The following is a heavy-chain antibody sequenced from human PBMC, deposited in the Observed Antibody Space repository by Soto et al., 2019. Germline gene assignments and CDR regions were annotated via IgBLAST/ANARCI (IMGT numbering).Heavy chain of an antibody. V-gene: IGHV1-2*04. Sequence: ASVKVSCKASGYTFTGYYMHWVRQAPGQGLEWMGWINPNSGGTNYAQKFQGWVTMTRDTSISTAYMELSRLRSDDTAVYYCAREWSSGWSYFDYWGQGTLVTVSS. CDR2: INPNSGGT. CDR1: GYTFTGYY. CDR3: AREWSSGWSYFDY. J-gene: IGHJ4*02. D-gene: IGHD6-19*01.